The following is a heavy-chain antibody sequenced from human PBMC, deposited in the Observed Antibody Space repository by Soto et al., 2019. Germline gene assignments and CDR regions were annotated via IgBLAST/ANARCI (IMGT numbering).Heavy chain of an antibody. Sequence: SETLSLTCTVSGGSISSYYWSWIRQPPGKGLEWIGYIYYSGSTNYNPSLKSRVTISVDTSKNQFSLNLRSVTAADTAVYYCARALLGIRGNWFDPWGQGTLVTVSS. CDR3: ARALLGIRGNWFDP. CDR2: IYYSGST. V-gene: IGHV4-59*01. CDR1: GGSISSYY. D-gene: IGHD3-3*02. J-gene: IGHJ5*02.